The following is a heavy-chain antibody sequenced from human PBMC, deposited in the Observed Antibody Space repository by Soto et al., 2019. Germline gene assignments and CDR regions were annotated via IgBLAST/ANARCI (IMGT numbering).Heavy chain of an antibody. CDR1: GFTLSNYW. Sequence: GGSLRLSCAASGFTLSNYWMTWVRQAPAKGLEWVANINKDGSQKNYVDSVKGRFTIARDNGQNSLSLQMNSLRVEDTAVYYCVRELGLAYWGQGALVTVSS. J-gene: IGHJ4*02. CDR3: VRELGLAY. V-gene: IGHV3-7*03. CDR2: INKDGSQK. D-gene: IGHD7-27*01.